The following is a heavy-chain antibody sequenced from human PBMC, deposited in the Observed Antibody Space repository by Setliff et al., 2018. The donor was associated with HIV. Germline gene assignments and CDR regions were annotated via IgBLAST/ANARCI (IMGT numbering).Heavy chain of an antibody. V-gene: IGHV3-23*01. CDR2: ITDGYTT. CDR3: AKDATGGSSSWYGNWFDP. J-gene: IGHJ5*02. CDR1: GFTFSSHP. Sequence: GGSLRLSCAASGFTFSSHPMSWVRQAPGKGLEWVSTITDGYTTYYADSVRGRWTISRDNSKSTMYLQMNSLRAEDTAVYYCAKDATGGSSSWYGNWFDPWGQGTLVTVSS. D-gene: IGHD6-13*01.